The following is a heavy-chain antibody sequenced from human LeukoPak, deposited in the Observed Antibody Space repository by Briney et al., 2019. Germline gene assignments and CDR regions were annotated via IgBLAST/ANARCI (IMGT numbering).Heavy chain of an antibody. D-gene: IGHD7-27*01. CDR1: GYTFTGYS. CDR3: AAAPITGETHYYYYYYMDV. Sequence: GASVKVSCKASGYTFTGYSMHWVRPAPGQGLEWMGWINPNSGDTHYAQKFQGRVTMTRDTSISTAYMELSKLTSAETGQYYCAAAPITGETHYYYYYYMDVWGKGTAVTVSS. J-gene: IGHJ6*03. V-gene: IGHV1-2*02. CDR2: INPNSGDT.